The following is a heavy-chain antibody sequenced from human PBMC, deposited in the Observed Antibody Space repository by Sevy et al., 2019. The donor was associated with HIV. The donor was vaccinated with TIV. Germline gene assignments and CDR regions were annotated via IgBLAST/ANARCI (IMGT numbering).Heavy chain of an antibody. Sequence: SETLSLSCTVSGVSISGYDWYWIRQPPGKGLEWIAFISYSGGTNYNPSLKSRFTISLDMSTNEFSLKLSSVTAADTAGYYCARRRGRTGTFDYWGQGTLVTVSS. CDR3: ARRRGRTGTFDY. J-gene: IGHJ4*02. V-gene: IGHV4-59*01. D-gene: IGHD1-1*01. CDR2: ISYSGGT. CDR1: GVSISGYD.